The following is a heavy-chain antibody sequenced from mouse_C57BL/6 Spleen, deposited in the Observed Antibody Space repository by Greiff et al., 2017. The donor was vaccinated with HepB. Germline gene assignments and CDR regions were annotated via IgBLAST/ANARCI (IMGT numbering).Heavy chain of an antibody. J-gene: IGHJ2*01. CDR2: IDPSDSYT. CDR3: ARDYYGSSYFDY. Sequence: QVQLQQPGAELVMPGASVKLSCKASGYTFTSYWMHWVKQRPGQGLEWIGEIDPSDSYTNYNQKFKGKSTLTVDKSSSTVYMQLSSLTSEDSAVYYCARDYYGSSYFDYWGQGTTLTVSS. D-gene: IGHD1-1*01. V-gene: IGHV1-69*01. CDR1: GYTFTSYW.